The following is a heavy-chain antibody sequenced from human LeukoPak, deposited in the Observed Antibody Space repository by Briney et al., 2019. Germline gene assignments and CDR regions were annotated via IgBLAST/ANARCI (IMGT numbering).Heavy chain of an antibody. CDR3: ARVPPRSYDFWSDYQPVSY. CDR2: INHSGIT. V-gene: IGHV4-34*01. D-gene: IGHD3-3*01. Sequence: SETLSLTCALYLVSLSGYYWTWIRQPPGKGLEWIGKINHSGITNYNPSLKSRVTISVDTSKNQFSLKLSSVTAADTAVYYCARVPPRSYDFWSDYQPVSYWGQGTLVTVSS. J-gene: IGHJ4*02. CDR1: LVSLSGYY.